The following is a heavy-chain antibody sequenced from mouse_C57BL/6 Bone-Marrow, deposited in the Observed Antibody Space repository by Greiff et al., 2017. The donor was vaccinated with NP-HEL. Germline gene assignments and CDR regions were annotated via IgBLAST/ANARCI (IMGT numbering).Heavy chain of an antibody. CDR2: IHPNSGST. Sequence: VQLQQPGAELVKPGASVKLSCKASGYTFTSYWMHWVKQRPGQGLEWIGMIHPNSGSTNYNEKFKSKATLTVDKSSSTAYMQLSSLTSEDSAVYYCAREGAQATSCDYWGQGTLVTVSA. D-gene: IGHD3-2*02. J-gene: IGHJ3*01. CDR3: AREGAQATSCDY. V-gene: IGHV1-64*01. CDR1: GYTFTSYW.